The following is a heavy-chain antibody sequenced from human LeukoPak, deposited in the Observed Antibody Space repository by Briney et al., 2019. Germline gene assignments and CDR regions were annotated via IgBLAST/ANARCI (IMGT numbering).Heavy chain of an antibody. CDR3: ARSQGTYYARFDP. V-gene: IGHV1-8*01. CDR1: GYTFTSYD. Sequence: ASVKVSCKASGYTFTSYDTNWVRQATGQGLEWMGWMNPNSGNTGYAQKFQGRVTMTRNTSISTAYMELSSLRSEDTAVYYCARSQGTYYARFDPWGQGTLVTVSS. J-gene: IGHJ5*02. CDR2: MNPNSGNT. D-gene: IGHD2-2*01.